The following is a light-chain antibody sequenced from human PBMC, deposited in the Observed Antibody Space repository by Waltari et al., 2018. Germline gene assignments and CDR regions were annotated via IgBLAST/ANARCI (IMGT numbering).Light chain of an antibody. Sequence: DILLPHSPASLALSLGERSPITSRSIPILLYSSNNKYYLAWYRQKPVQPPKLLIYLASPRESGVPDRFSGSGSGTEFTLTISSLQAEDEAVYYCQQNNNIPYTFGQGTKLEIK. V-gene: IGKV4-1*01. CDR3: QQNNNIPYT. CDR2: LAS. CDR1: PILLYSSNNKYY. J-gene: IGKJ2*01.